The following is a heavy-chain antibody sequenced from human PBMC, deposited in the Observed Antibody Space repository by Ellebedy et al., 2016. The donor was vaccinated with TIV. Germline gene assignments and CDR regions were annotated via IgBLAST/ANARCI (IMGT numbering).Heavy chain of an antibody. Sequence: GGSLRLXXAASGFTVSSNYMSWVRQAPGKGLEWVSVIYSGGSTYYADSVKGRFTISRDNSKNTLYLQMNSLRAEDTAVYYCAKGPYVVVTVSFDYWGQGTLVTVSS. CDR2: IYSGGST. CDR3: AKGPYVVVTVSFDY. D-gene: IGHD2-21*02. V-gene: IGHV3-53*01. J-gene: IGHJ4*02. CDR1: GFTVSSNY.